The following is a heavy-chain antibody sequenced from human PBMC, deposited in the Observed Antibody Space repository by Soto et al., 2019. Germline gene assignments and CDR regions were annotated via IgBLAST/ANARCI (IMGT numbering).Heavy chain of an antibody. J-gene: IGHJ6*03. CDR2: ISAYNGNT. D-gene: IGHD4-17*01. CDR3: ARDAGGYNDYGVNFYYCYMVV. V-gene: IGHV1-18*01. CDR1: GYTFTSYG. Sequence: QVQLVQSGAEVKKPGASVKVSCKASGYTFTSYGIIWVRQAPGHGREWMGWISAYNGNTNYAQKLQGRVTMTTDTATSAGYVELRSLKSDETDVYYGARDAGGYNDYGVNFYYCYMVVWGEEPTVTFSS.